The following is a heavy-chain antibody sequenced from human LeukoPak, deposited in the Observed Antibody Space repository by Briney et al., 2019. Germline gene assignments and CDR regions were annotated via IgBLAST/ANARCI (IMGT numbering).Heavy chain of an antibody. J-gene: IGHJ4*02. CDR1: GFTFSSSW. D-gene: IGHD4-11*01. CDR2: INSDESIT. CDR3: ARGLVLGFLDY. V-gene: IGHV3-74*01. Sequence: GGSLRLSCAASGFTFSSSWMYGVRHAPGKGLVWVSRINSDESITTYADSVKGRFTISRDNAKNTLYLQMNSLRAKDTAVYYCARGLVLGFLDYWGQGTLVTVSS.